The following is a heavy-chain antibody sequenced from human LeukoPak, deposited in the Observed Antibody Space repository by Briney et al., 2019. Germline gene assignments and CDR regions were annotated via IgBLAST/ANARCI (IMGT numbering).Heavy chain of an antibody. V-gene: IGHV1-18*01. CDR1: GYTFTSCG. D-gene: IGHD3-22*01. Sequence: ASVKVSCKASGYTFTSCGISWVRQAPGQGLEWMGWISAYNGNTNYAQKLQGRVTMTTDTSTSTAYMELRSLRSDDTAVYYCARDLQYYYDSSGYYYGDYWGQGTLVTVSS. CDR2: ISAYNGNT. CDR3: ARDLQYYYDSSGYYYGDY. J-gene: IGHJ4*02.